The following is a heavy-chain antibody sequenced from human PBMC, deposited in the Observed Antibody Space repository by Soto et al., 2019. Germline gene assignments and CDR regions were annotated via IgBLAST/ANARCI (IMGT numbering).Heavy chain of an antibody. CDR2: ISYDGRYI. CDR3: ARDVTDYVLDV. Sequence: QMQLVESGGGVVQPGNSLRLSCAASGFIFSNYAMHWVRQAPGKVLEWVALISYDGRYIYYADSVKGRFAISRDNSKKTVEWLMNSLRREDTAVYYCARDVTDYVLDVWGKGTTVNVSS. D-gene: IGHD3-9*01. J-gene: IGHJ6*04. CDR1: GFIFSNYA. V-gene: IGHV3-30*03.